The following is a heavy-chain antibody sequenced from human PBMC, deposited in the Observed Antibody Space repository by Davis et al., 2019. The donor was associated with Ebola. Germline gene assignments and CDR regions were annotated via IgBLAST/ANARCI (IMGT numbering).Heavy chain of an antibody. Sequence: GGSLRLSCAASGFTFSSYSMNWVRQAPGKGLEWASSISSSSSYIYYADSVKGRFTISRDNAKNSLYLQMNSLRAEDTAVYYCARVTGYGNTGYYYGMDVWGQGTTVTVSS. J-gene: IGHJ6*02. V-gene: IGHV3-21*01. D-gene: IGHD5-18*01. CDR2: ISSSSSYI. CDR3: ARVTGYGNTGYYYGMDV. CDR1: GFTFSSYS.